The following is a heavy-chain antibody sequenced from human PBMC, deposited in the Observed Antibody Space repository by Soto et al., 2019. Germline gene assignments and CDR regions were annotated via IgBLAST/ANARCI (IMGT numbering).Heavy chain of an antibody. CDR3: ARDGVVDRRFFGYFDY. Sequence: GGSLRLSCAASGVIFSGYGMHWFRQAPGKGLEWVAVIRFDGSNIYYADSVKGRFTISRDNSKNTLYLQMDSLRADDTAVYYCARDGVVDRRFFGYFDYWGQGALVTVSS. D-gene: IGHD3-3*01. CDR1: GVIFSGYG. CDR2: IRFDGSNI. J-gene: IGHJ4*02. V-gene: IGHV3-33*01.